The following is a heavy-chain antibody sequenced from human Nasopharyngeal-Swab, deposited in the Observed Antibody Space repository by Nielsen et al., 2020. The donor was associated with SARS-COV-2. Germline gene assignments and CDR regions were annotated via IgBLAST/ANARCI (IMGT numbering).Heavy chain of an antibody. J-gene: IGHJ4*02. D-gene: IGHD1-7*01. CDR2: IDPSDSYT. V-gene: IGHV5-10-1*01. CDR1: GYSFTSYW. CDR3: ARFSSGTIPSVDY. Sequence: GESLKTPCKGSGYSFTSYWISRVRQMPGKGLEWMGRIDPSDSYTNYSPSFQGHVTISPDKSISTAYLQWRSLKASDTAMYYCARFSSGTIPSVDYWGQGTLVTVSS.